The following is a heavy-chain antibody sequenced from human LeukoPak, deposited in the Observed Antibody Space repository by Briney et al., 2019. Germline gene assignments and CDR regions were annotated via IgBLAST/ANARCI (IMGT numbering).Heavy chain of an antibody. CDR1: GGTFSSYA. CDR3: ARGRGITMIPPLGY. D-gene: IGHD3-22*01. J-gene: IGHJ4*02. V-gene: IGHV1-69*13. CDR2: IIPIFGTA. Sequence: GASVKVSCKASGGTFSSYAISWVRQAPGQGLGWMGGIIPIFGTANYAQKFQGRVTITADESTSTAYMELSSLRSEDTAVYYCARGRGITMIPPLGYWGQGTLVTVSS.